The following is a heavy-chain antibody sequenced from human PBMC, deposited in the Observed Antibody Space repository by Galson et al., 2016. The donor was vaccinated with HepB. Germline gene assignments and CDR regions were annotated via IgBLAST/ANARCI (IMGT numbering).Heavy chain of an antibody. V-gene: IGHV3-30*04. CDR1: GFIFIRHS. J-gene: IGHJ6*02. CDR3: ARMFYDLWSGGMDV. Sequence: SLRLSCAASGFIFIRHSIHWVRQAPGKGLEWVTLISKDGSAKYYAESLKVRFIISRDSSMNTVSLQMNRLRPEDTAVYYCARMFYDLWSGGMDVWGQGTTVTVSS. CDR2: ISKDGSAK. D-gene: IGHD3-3*01.